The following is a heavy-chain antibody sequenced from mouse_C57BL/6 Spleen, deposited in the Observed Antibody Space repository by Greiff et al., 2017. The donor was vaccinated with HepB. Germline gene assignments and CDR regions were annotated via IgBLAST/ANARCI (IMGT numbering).Heavy chain of an antibody. J-gene: IGHJ3*01. D-gene: IGHD3-2*02. CDR3: ATDSSGPFAY. V-gene: IGHV3-6*01. Sequence: EVQLQESGPGLVKPSQSLSLTCSVTGYSITSGYYWNWIRQFPGNKLEWMGYISYDGSNNYNPSLKNRISITRDTSKNQFFLKLNSVTTEDTATYYCATDSSGPFAYWGQGTLVTVSA. CDR2: ISYDGSN. CDR1: GYSITSGYY.